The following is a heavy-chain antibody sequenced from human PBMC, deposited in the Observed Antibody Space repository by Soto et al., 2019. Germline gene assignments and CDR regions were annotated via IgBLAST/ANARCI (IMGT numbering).Heavy chain of an antibody. V-gene: IGHV3-21*04. CDR3: ARRYCSSTNCYAFDS. CDR2: ISSSGAYI. CDR1: GFTFTDYS. J-gene: IGHJ4*02. D-gene: IGHD2-2*01. Sequence: GGSLRLSCSASGFTFTDYSLNWVRQAPGKGLEWVSSISSSGAYIYYADSLKGRFTISRDNAKSSLYLQMNSLRAEDTAVYYCARRYCSSTNCYAFDSWGQGTLVTVSS.